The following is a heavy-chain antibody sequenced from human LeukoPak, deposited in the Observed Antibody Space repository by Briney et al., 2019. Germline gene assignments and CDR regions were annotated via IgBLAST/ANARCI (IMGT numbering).Heavy chain of an antibody. CDR2: ISAYNGNT. D-gene: IGHD1-26*01. CDR1: GYTFTSYG. J-gene: IGHJ5*02. CDR3: GGAPIDGSGSSMIDH. Sequence: GASVKVSCKASGYTFTSYGISWVRQAPGQGLEWMGWISAYNGNTNYAQKLQGRVTMTTDTSTSTAYMERRSLRSDDTAVYFCGGAPIDGSGSSMIDHWGQGTPVTVSS. V-gene: IGHV1-18*01.